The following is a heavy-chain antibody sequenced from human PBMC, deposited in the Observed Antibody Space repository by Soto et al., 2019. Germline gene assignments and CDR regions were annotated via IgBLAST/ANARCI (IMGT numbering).Heavy chain of an antibody. D-gene: IGHD4-4*01. CDR1: GDSVSSNSAA. CDR2: TYYRSKWYN. CDR3: AREQYYSNYVFDAFDI. Sequence: SQTLSLTCVISGDSVSSNSAAWNWIRQSPSRGLEWLGRTYYRSKWYNDYAVSVKSRITFNPDTSKNQFSLQLNSVTPEDTAVYYCAREQYYSNYVFDAFDIWGQGTMVTVSS. J-gene: IGHJ3*02. V-gene: IGHV6-1*01.